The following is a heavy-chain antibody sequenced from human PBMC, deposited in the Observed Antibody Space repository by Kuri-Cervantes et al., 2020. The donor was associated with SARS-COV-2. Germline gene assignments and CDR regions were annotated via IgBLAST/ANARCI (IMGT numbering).Heavy chain of an antibody. J-gene: IGHJ4*02. Sequence: GSLRLSCTVSGGSINSYYWSWIRQPPGKGLEWIGYISDSGSTKYSPSLESRITMSVDTSKNEFSLKVNSVTEADTAVYYCARDRRSDRVTVFEYWGQGTLVTVSS. V-gene: IGHV4-59*01. D-gene: IGHD2-21*02. CDR3: ARDRRSDRVTVFEY. CDR1: GGSINSYY. CDR2: ISDSGST.